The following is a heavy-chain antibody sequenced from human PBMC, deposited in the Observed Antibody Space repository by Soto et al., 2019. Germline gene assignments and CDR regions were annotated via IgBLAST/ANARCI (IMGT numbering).Heavy chain of an antibody. J-gene: IGHJ4*02. CDR3: ASPRPDGSSWYRYLDY. CDR1: CGSISSSNW. Sequence: KPSETLSLTCAVSCGSISSSNWWSWVRQPPGKGLEWIGEIYHSGSTNYNPSLKSRVTISVDKSKNQFSLKLSSVTAADTAVYYCASPRPDGSSWYRYLDYWGQGTLVTVSS. D-gene: IGHD6-13*01. V-gene: IGHV4-4*02. CDR2: IYHSGST.